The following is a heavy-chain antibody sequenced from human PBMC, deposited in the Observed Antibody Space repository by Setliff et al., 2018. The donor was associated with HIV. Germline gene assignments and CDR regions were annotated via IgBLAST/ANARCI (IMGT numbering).Heavy chain of an antibody. V-gene: IGHV4-38-2*01. D-gene: IGHD1-1*01. J-gene: IGHJ4*01. Sequence: TSETLSLTCAVSGYSISIGYYWGWIRQPPGKGLEWIGNIYHSGSTYYNPSLKSRVTISVDTSQDQFSLRLTSVTAADTAVYYCARGLEYDHSVGYFDYWGQGMLVTVSS. CDR2: IYHSGST. CDR1: GYSISIGYY. CDR3: ARGLEYDHSVGYFDY.